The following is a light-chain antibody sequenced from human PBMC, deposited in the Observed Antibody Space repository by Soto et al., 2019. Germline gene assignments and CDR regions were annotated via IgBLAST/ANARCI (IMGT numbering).Light chain of an antibody. CDR1: QSISSW. Sequence: DIQTTQSPYTLSASLGDRVTNTCRASQSISSWLAWYQQKPGKAPKLLIYDASSLESGVPSRFSGSGSGTEFTLTISSLKPDDFATYYCQQYQSYSRTFGQGTKVDI. J-gene: IGKJ1*01. CDR2: DAS. CDR3: QQYQSYSRT. V-gene: IGKV1-5*01.